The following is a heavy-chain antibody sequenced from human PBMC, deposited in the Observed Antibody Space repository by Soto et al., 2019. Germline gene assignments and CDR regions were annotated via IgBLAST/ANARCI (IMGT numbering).Heavy chain of an antibody. CDR3: ARDLSGSYYIVDY. J-gene: IGHJ4*02. CDR2: ISSSSTYI. V-gene: IGHV3-21*01. Sequence: GGSLRLSCAASGFTFSSHMMIWVRQAPGKGLEWVSSISSSSTYIYYADSVKGRFTISRDNSKNSLYLQMNSLRAEDTAIYYCARDLSGSYYIVDYWGQGTLVTSPQ. CDR1: GFTFSSHM. D-gene: IGHD3-10*01.